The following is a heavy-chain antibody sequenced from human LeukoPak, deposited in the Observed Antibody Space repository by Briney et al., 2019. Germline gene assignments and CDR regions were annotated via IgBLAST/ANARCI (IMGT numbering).Heavy chain of an antibody. D-gene: IGHD6-13*01. Sequence: KPSETLSLTCVVYGGSFSGYYWSWIRQPPGKGLEWIGEINHSGSTNYNPSLKSRVTISVDTSKNQFSLKLSSVTAADTAVYYCARGSRIAAAGPYFDYWGQGTLVTVSS. CDR2: INHSGST. CDR3: ARGSRIAAAGPYFDY. V-gene: IGHV4-34*01. J-gene: IGHJ4*02. CDR1: GGSFSGYY.